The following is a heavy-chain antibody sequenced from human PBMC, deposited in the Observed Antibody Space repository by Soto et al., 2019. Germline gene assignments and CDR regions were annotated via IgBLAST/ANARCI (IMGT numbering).Heavy chain of an antibody. Sequence: SETLSLTCTVSCGSIISSSYYCGWLRQPPGKGLEWIGSIYYSGSTYYNPSLKSRVTISVDTSKNQFSLKLSSVTAADTAVYYCARRKGYSSGWYPYYYGMDVWGQGTTVTVSS. D-gene: IGHD6-19*01. CDR3: ARRKGYSSGWYPYYYGMDV. CDR2: IYYSGST. CDR1: CGSIISSSYY. V-gene: IGHV4-39*01. J-gene: IGHJ6*02.